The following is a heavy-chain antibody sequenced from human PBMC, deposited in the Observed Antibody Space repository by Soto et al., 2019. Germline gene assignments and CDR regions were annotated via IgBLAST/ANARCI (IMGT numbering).Heavy chain of an antibody. V-gene: IGHV2-5*01. J-gene: IGHJ3*02. CDR3: AHRPVGGAFDI. CDR2: IYWNDDK. Sequence: SGPTLVNPTQPLTLTCTFSGFPLSTSGVAVGWIRQPPGKALECLALIYWNDDKRYNPSLRSRLTVSRDTSKNQVVLTMTNMDPVDTATYYCAHRPVGGAFDIWGQGTMVTVS. CDR1: GFPLSTSGVA.